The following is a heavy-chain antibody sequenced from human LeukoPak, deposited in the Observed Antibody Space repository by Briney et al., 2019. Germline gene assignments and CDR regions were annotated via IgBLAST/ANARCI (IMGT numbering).Heavy chain of an antibody. J-gene: IGHJ6*03. CDR2: ISYDGSNK. CDR3: AKDWEGSSSSKDYYYYYMDV. V-gene: IGHV3-30*18. CDR1: GFTFSSYG. Sequence: PGGSLRLSCAASGFTFSSYGMSWVRQAPGKGLEWVAVISYDGSNKYYADSVKGRFTISRDNSKNTLYLQMNSLRAEDTAVYYCAKDWEGSSSSKDYYYYYMDVWGKGTTVTVSS. D-gene: IGHD6-6*01.